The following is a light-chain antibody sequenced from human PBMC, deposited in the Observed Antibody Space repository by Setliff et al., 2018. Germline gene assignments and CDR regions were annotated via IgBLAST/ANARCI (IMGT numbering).Light chain of an antibody. Sequence: QSVLTQPASVSGSPGQSITISCTGTSNDVGGYNYVSWYQQHPGKAPKLMIYDVSNRPSGVSNRFSGSKSGNTASLTISGLQAEDEADYYCSSYTGTYVFGSGTKVTVL. CDR3: SSYTGTYV. J-gene: IGLJ1*01. CDR1: SNDVGGYNY. CDR2: DVS. V-gene: IGLV2-14*03.